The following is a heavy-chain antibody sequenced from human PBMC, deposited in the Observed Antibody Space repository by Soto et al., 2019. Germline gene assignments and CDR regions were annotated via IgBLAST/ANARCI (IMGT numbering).Heavy chain of an antibody. D-gene: IGHD4-17*01. CDR1: GFTVSSNY. CDR2: IYSGGST. CDR3: ARVNDYGDYADY. V-gene: IGHV3-66*01. Sequence: EVQLVESGGGLVQPGGSLRLSCAASGFTVSSNYMSWVRQAPGKGLEWVSVIYSGGSTYYADSVKGRFTISRDNSKNTLNLQMNSLRAEDTAVYYCARVNDYGDYADYWGQGTLVTVSS. J-gene: IGHJ4*02.